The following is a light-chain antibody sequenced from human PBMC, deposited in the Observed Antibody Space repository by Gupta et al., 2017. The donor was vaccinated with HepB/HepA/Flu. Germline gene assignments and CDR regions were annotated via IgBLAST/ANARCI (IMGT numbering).Light chain of an antibody. V-gene: IGLV2-23*02. CDR1: RSDVGNYNA. CDR3: CSYAGSSTLV. Sequence: SALTQPASVSGSPGPSIPISCTGTRSDVGNYNAVSWYQQHPGKAPKLMIFEVNKRPSGLANRFSGSKSGNTASLTISGLQAEDEADYYCCSYAGSSTLVFGGGTKVTVL. J-gene: IGLJ2*01. CDR2: EVN.